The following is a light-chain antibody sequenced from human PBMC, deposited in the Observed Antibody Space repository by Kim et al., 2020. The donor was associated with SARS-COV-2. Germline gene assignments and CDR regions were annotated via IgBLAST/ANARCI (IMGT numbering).Light chain of an antibody. Sequence: DIVMTQSPDSLAVSLGERATINCKSSQSVLFSSNNRNYLAWYQHKVGQPPKLLIYWASTREFGVPDRFSGSGSGTDFTLTISSLQAEDVAVYYCQQCYGTPYTFGQGTKLEI. CDR3: QQCYGTPYT. J-gene: IGKJ2*01. V-gene: IGKV4-1*01. CDR1: QSVLFSSNNRNY. CDR2: WAS.